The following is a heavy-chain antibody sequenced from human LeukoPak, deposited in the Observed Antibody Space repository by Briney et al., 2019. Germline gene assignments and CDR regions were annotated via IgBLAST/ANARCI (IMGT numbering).Heavy chain of an antibody. D-gene: IGHD1-14*01. Sequence: GSPRLSWEASCFNLNRNWMHLVRPGPGEGPGLVSHNHPAGSRPDYAESVKGRFTISRDNAKNTLSLEMNSLGDEDTAVYYCSRDFNGRNDFWGQGTLVTVSS. CDR1: CFNLNRNW. CDR2: NHPAGSRP. CDR3: SRDFNGRNDF. J-gene: IGHJ4*02. V-gene: IGHV3-74*01.